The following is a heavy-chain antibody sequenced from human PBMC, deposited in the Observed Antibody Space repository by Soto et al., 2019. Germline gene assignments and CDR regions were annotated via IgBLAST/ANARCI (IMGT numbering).Heavy chain of an antibody. Sequence: SETLSLTCAVYGVSFTYYYWAWIRQPPGKGLEWIGEINDSGTTIYNPSLKSRVTISLDTSKNQFSLKLISATAADTAVYYCARLPPGRRPNWFDPWGRGTLVTVSS. CDR3: ARLPPGRRPNWFDP. V-gene: IGHV4-34*01. CDR1: GVSFTYYY. J-gene: IGHJ5*02. CDR2: INDSGTT.